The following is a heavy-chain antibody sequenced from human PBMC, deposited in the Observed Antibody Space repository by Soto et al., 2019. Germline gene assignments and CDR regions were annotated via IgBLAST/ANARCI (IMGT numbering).Heavy chain of an antibody. CDR2: MSGSSSTT. J-gene: IGHJ4*02. CDR3: AKNQERELPRVIDF. Sequence: GGSLRLSCATSGLTFSNYAMSWVRQAPGGGLEWVSSMSGSSSTTYYADSVRGRVTISRDRSKNTLYLQMSSLRAEDTALYYCAKNQERELPRVIDFWGQGTLVTVSS. CDR1: GLTFSNYA. D-gene: IGHD1-7*01. V-gene: IGHV3-23*01.